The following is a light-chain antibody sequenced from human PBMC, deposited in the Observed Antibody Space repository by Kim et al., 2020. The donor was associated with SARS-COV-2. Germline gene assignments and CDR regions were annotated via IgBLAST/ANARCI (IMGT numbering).Light chain of an antibody. CDR3: QQVNSYPRT. CDR1: QGISSY. J-gene: IGKJ3*01. Sequence: ASVVDRVTITCRASQGISSYLAWYQQKPGKAPKLLMYAASTLQSGVPSRFSGSVSGTEFTLTISSLQPEDFATYYCQQVNSYPRTFGPGTKVDIK. CDR2: AAS. V-gene: IGKV1-9*01.